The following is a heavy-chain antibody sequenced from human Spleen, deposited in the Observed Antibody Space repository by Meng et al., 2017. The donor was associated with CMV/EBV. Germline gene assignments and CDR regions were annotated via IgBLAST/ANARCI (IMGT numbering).Heavy chain of an antibody. CDR3: ASEPVGWYFDL. J-gene: IGHJ2*01. CDR2: INHGGVT. Sequence: SLTCGVYGGSFSGHYWTWVRQPPGKGLEWIREINHGGVTHYNSSLSSRVTIFLDTSKRQFSLRLTSVTVADTAVYYCASEPVGWYFDLWGRGTLVTVSS. V-gene: IGHV4-34*01. D-gene: IGHD1-14*01. CDR1: GGSFSGHY.